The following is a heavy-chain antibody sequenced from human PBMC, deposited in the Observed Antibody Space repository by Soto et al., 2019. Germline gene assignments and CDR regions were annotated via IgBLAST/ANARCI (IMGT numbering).Heavy chain of an antibody. Sequence: SETLSLTCTVSGGSVSSGSYYWSWIRQPPGKGLEWIGYIYYSGSTNYNPSLKSRVTISVDTSENQFSLKLSSVTAADTAVYYCARDNGIVVVLNDAFDIWGQGTMVAVSS. CDR3: ARDNGIVVVLNDAFDI. CDR1: GGSVSSGSYY. CDR2: IYYSGST. J-gene: IGHJ3*02. D-gene: IGHD3-22*01. V-gene: IGHV4-61*01.